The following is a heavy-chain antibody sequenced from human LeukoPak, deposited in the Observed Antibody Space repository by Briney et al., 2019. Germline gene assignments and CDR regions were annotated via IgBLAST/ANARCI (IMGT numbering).Heavy chain of an antibody. J-gene: IGHJ4*02. V-gene: IGHV4-30-2*01. Sequence: PSETLSLTCAVSGGSISSDGYSWSWIRQPPGKGLEWIGYIYHSGSTYYNPSLKSRVTISVDRSKNQFSLKLSSVTAADTAVYYCARAAGDGYNLLDYWGQGTLVTVSS. CDR2: IYHSGST. CDR3: ARAAGDGYNLLDY. CDR1: GGSISSDGYS. D-gene: IGHD5-24*01.